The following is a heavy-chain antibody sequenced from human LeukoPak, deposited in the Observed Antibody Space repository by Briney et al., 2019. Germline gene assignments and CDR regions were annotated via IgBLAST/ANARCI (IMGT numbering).Heavy chain of an antibody. J-gene: IGHJ5*02. CDR2: IYYSGST. CDR1: GGSISSGDYY. V-gene: IGHV4-30-4*01. D-gene: IGHD4-17*01. Sequence: SETLSLTCTVSGGSISSGDYYWSWIRQPPGKGVEWIGYIYYSGSTYYNPSLKSRVTISIDTSKNQFSLKLSSVTAADTAVYYCARDPGSYGDNVFSWGQGTLVTVSS. CDR3: ARDPGSYGDNVFS.